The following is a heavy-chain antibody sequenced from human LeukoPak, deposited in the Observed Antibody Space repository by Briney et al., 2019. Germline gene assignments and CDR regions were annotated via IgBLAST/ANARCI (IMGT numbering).Heavy chain of an antibody. J-gene: IGHJ4*02. CDR1: GFTFSDYY. CDR2: ISSSNYT. Sequence: NPGGSMRLSCAASGFTFSDYYMSWISQAPGKGRGWVSYISSSNYTNYADSVKGRFTISRDNAKNSMYLQMNSLRAEDTAVYYCARVLHSSSWYCPDYWGQGTLVTVSS. D-gene: IGHD6-13*01. V-gene: IGHV3-11*05. CDR3: ARVLHSSSWYCPDY.